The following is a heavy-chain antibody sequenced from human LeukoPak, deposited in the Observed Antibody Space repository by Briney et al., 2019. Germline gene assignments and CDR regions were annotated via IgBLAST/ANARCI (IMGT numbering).Heavy chain of an antibody. J-gene: IGHJ4*02. V-gene: IGHV3-23*01. CDR2: ISVSGVTT. CDR3: AKGWTKYCTGGNCYSPLYYFDY. Sequence: GGSLRLSCAASGFTFSNYAMSWVRQAPGKGLEWVSGISVSGVTTHYADSVKGRFTISRDNSKNTLYLQMNSLRADDTAVYYCAKGWTKYCTGGNCYSPLYYFDYWGQGTLVTVSS. D-gene: IGHD2-15*01. CDR1: GFTFSNYA.